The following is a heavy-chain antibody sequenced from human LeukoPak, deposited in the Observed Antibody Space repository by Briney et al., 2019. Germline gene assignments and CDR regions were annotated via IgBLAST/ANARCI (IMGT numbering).Heavy chain of an antibody. CDR3: ARDSHYGGVPGAFDI. CDR2: ISSNGGST. CDR1: GFTFSSYA. J-gene: IGHJ3*02. Sequence: GGSLRLSCAASGFTFSSYAMHWVRQAPGKGLEYVSAISSNGGSTYYANSVKGRFTISRDNSKNTLYLQMGSLRAEDMAVYYCARDSHYGGVPGAFDIWGQGTMVTVSS. D-gene: IGHD4-23*01. V-gene: IGHV3-64*01.